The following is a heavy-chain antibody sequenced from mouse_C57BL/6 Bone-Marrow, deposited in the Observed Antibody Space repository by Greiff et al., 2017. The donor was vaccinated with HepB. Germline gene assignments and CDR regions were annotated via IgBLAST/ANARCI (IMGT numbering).Heavy chain of an antibody. CDR3: TRHYDYDAWFAY. CDR2: IDPETGGT. D-gene: IGHD2-4*01. V-gene: IGHV1-15*01. J-gene: IGHJ3*01. CDR1: GYTFTDYE. Sequence: QVQLQQSGAELVRPGASVTLSCKASGYTFTDYEMHWVKQTPVHGLEWIGAIDPETGGTASNQKFKGKAILTADKSSSTAYMELRSLTSEDSAVYYCTRHYDYDAWFAYWGQGTLVTVSA.